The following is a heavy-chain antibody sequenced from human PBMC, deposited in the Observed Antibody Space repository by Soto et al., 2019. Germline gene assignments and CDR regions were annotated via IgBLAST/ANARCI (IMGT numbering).Heavy chain of an antibody. V-gene: IGHV4-61*01. CDR1: GGSVSSGSNY. CDR2: IYNSGST. Sequence: PSETLSLTCTVSGGSVSSGSNYWSWIRRPPGKGLEWIGYIYNSGSTNYNPSLKSRVTISVDTSKRQFSLKLSSVTAADTDVYYCARTDGPVYFDHWGQGALVTVSS. J-gene: IGHJ4*02. D-gene: IGHD2-2*01. CDR3: ARTDGPVYFDH.